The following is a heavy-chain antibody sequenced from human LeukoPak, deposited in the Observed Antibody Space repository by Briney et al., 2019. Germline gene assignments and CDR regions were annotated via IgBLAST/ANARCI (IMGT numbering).Heavy chain of an antibody. CDR2: IYSGGST. J-gene: IGHJ6*03. CDR1: GFTVSSNY. Sequence: GGSLRLSCAASGFTVSSNYMIWLPQARGKGRVWFSVIYSGGSTYYAHSEKGRFTISRDNSKKTLYLQMNSQTAEDTAVYYCASGSGSYRTPYYYMDVWGTGTTVTVSS. D-gene: IGHD3-10*01. V-gene: IGHV3-53*01. CDR3: ASGSGSYRTPYYYMDV.